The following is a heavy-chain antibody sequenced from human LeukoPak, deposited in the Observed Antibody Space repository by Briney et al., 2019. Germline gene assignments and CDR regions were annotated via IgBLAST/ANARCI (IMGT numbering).Heavy chain of an antibody. CDR2: ISTSGSTM. CDR3: AKCYGTSGRRASDI. V-gene: IGHV3-11*01. Sequence: GGSLRLSCAASGFTFSDYYMNWIRQAPGRGLEWVSYISTSGSTMYYADSVMGRFTISRDNAKNSLYLQLSSLRAEDTAVYYCAKCYGTSGRRASDIWGQGTMVTVSS. J-gene: IGHJ3*02. CDR1: GFTFSDYY. D-gene: IGHD2-8*01.